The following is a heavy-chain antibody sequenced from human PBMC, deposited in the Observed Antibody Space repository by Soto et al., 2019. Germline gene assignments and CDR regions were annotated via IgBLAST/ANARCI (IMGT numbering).Heavy chain of an antibody. V-gene: IGHV4-59*01. CDR2: IYYSGST. Sequence: SETLSITCSVSYGTIISYCWRWIRQPPGKGLEWIGYIYYSGSTNYNPSLKSRVTISVDTSKNQFSLKLSSVTAADTAVYYCARESDVDTAMVSGRFDPWGQGTLVTVSS. D-gene: IGHD5-18*01. J-gene: IGHJ5*02. CDR3: ARESDVDTAMVSGRFDP. CDR1: YGTIISYC.